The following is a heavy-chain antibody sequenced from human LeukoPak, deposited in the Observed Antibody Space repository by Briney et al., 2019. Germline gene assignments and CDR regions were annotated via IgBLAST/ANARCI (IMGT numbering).Heavy chain of an antibody. CDR3: ARQAVAGSVFDY. CDR2: IYYSGST. D-gene: IGHD6-19*01. CDR1: GGSISSSSYY. Sequence: SETLSLTCTVSGGSISSSSYYWGWIRQPPGKGLEWIGSIYYSGSTYYNPSLKSRVTISVDTSKNQFSLKLSSVTAADTAEYYCARQAVAGSVFDYWGQGTLVTVPS. V-gene: IGHV4-39*01. J-gene: IGHJ4*02.